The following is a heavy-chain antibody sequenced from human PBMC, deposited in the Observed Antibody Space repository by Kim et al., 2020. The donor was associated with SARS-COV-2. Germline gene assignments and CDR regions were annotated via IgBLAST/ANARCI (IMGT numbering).Heavy chain of an antibody. D-gene: IGHD5-12*01. J-gene: IGHJ4*02. CDR2: GT. CDR3: ARDQYGGYAD. Sequence: GTNYAQKFQGRVTMTRDTSISTAYMELSRLRSDDTAVYYCARDQYGGYADWGQGTLVTVSS. V-gene: IGHV1-2*02.